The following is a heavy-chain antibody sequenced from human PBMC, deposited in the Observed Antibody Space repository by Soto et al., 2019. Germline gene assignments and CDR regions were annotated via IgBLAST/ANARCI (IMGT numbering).Heavy chain of an antibody. CDR2: ISYDGSNK. J-gene: IGHJ4*02. CDR1: GFTFSSYG. Sequence: GSLRLSCAASGFTFSSYGMHWVRQAPGKGLEWVAVISYDGSNKYYADSVKGRFTISRDNSKNTLYLQMNSLRAEDTAVYYCSRLAAAAGWGQGTLVTVSS. V-gene: IGHV3-30*03. D-gene: IGHD6-13*01. CDR3: SRLAAAAG.